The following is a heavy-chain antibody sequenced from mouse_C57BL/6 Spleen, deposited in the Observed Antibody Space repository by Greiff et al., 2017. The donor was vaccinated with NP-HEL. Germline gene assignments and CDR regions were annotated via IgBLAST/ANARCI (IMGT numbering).Heavy chain of an antibody. CDR2: FVPNSVGT. D-gene: IGHD1-1*01. CDR1: GYTFTSYW. CDR3: ARRGTTVVATGYFDV. V-gene: IGHV1-72*01. J-gene: IGHJ1*03. Sequence: QVQLQQSGAELVKPWASVKLSCKASGYTFTSYWMHWLMQRPGRGLVWIGRFVPNSVGTTYTEKFKSKATLTVNKPSSTAYLQLSILTSEDAAVYYCARRGTTVVATGYFDVWGTGTTVTVSS.